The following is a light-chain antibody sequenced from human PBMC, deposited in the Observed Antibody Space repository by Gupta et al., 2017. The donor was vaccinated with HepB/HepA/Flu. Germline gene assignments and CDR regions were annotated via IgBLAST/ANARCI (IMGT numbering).Light chain of an antibody. CDR1: SSNIGAGYD. J-gene: IGLJ2*01. V-gene: IGLV1-40*01. CDR2: TNT. Sequence: QSVLTPPPSVSGAPGQRVTISCTGSSSNIGAGYDVHWYQQIPGTAPKLLIYTNTNRPSGVPDRFSGSKSGTSASLAITGLQAEDEADYYCQSYDNSVSGSVFGGGTKLTVL. CDR3: QSYDNSVSGSV.